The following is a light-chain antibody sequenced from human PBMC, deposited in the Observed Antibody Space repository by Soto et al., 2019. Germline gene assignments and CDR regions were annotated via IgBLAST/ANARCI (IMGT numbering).Light chain of an antibody. CDR3: CSYAVSSTPTV. J-gene: IGLJ1*01. CDR2: EVS. V-gene: IGLV2-23*02. Sequence: QSVLTQPASVSGSPGQSITISCTGTSSDVGSYNLVSWYQQRPGKAPKLMIYEVSKRPSGVSNRFSGSKSGNTASLTISGFQAEDEADYYCCSYAVSSTPTVFGTGTKVTVL. CDR1: SSDVGSYNL.